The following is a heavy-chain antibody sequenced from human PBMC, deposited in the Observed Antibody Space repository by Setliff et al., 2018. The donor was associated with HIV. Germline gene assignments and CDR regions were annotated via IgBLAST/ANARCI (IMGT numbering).Heavy chain of an antibody. CDR3: GYGSNPRPTNDV. Sequence: KPSETLSLPCGVFGESLTGYYWSWIRQPPGKGLEWSGEVSERGSINYNPSLKSRVSITVDKNQFSLNLTSVNAADTAVYYCGYGSNPRPTNDVWGKGTTVTVSS. D-gene: IGHD2-2*01. V-gene: IGHV4-34*01. CDR2: VSERGSI. CDR1: GESLTGYY. J-gene: IGHJ6*04.